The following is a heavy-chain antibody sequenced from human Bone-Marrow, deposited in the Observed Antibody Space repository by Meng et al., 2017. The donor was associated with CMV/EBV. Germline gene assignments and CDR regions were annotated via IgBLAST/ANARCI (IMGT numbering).Heavy chain of an antibody. CDR1: GFTFSSYG. D-gene: IGHD2-2*01. CDR2: IRYDGSNK. Sequence: GESLKISCAASGFTFSSYGMHWVRQAPGKGLEWVAFIRYDGSNKYYADSVKGRFTISRDNSKNTLYLQMNSLRAEDTAVYYCARDRNIVVGYGMDVWGQGTTVTVSS. J-gene: IGHJ6*02. V-gene: IGHV3-30*02. CDR3: ARDRNIVVGYGMDV.